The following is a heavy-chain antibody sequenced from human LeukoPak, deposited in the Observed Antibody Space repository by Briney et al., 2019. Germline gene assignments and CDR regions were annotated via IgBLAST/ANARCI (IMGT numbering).Heavy chain of an antibody. CDR1: GGSISSGDYY. J-gene: IGHJ3*01. Sequence: SETLSLTCTVSGGSISSGDYYWSWIRQPPGKGREWIGYIYYSGNTYYNPSLKSRVTISVDTSKNQFSLKLSSVTAADTAVYYCARSSGTNDAFDVWGQGTMVTVSS. V-gene: IGHV4-30-4*01. D-gene: IGHD3-10*01. CDR3: ARSSGTNDAFDV. CDR2: IYYSGNT.